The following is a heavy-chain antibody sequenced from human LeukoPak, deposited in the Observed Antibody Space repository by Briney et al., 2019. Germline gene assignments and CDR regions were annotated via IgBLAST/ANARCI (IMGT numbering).Heavy chain of an antibody. V-gene: IGHV3-23*01. Sequence: PGGSLRLSCAASGFTFSSYAMSWVRQAPGKGLEWVSAISGSGGSTYYADSVKGRFTSSRDNSENTLYLEMNSLRAEDTAIYYCAKGRSGSYSPTWDYWGQGTLVIVSS. CDR3: AKGRSGSYSPTWDY. CDR2: ISGSGGST. CDR1: GFTFSSYA. J-gene: IGHJ4*02. D-gene: IGHD1-26*01.